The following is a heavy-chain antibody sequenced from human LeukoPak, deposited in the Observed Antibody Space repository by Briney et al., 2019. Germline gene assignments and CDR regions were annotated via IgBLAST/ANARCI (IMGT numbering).Heavy chain of an antibody. CDR1: GGSISSSSYY. Sequence: SETLSLTCTVSGGSISSSSYYWGWVRQPPGKGLEWIGSIYYSGSTYYNPSLKSRVTISVDTSKNQFSLKLSPVTAADTAVYYCARGPDYYDSSGYYPSLWGQGTLVTVSS. CDR2: IYYSGST. V-gene: IGHV4-39*07. D-gene: IGHD3-22*01. J-gene: IGHJ4*02. CDR3: ARGPDYYDSSGYYPSL.